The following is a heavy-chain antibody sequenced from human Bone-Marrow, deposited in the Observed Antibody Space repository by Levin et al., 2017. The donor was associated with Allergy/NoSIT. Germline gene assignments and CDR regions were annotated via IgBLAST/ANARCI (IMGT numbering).Heavy chain of an antibody. CDR2: VDPVDAEK. J-gene: IGHJ3*02. CDR1: GNTLTEFS. Sequence: ASVKVSCKVSGNTLTEFSMHWVRQAPGKGLEWMGGVDPVDAEKMYGQKFQGRVTMTEDTSKDTAYMELSSLRSEVTAVYYCATTDGSGSYFAFNIWGQGTLVTVSS. D-gene: IGHD3-10*01. CDR3: ATTDGSGSYFAFNI. V-gene: IGHV1-24*01.